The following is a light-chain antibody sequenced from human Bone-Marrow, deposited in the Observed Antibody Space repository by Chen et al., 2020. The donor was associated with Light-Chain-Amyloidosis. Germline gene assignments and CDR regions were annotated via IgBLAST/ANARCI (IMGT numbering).Light chain of an antibody. CDR1: QTISSNY. Sequence: ELVLPQSPGTLSLSPGAGANLSCRASQTISSNYLTWYQQTFGQAPRLLIYGSSSRATGIPDRFTGSASVTDFTLTINRLVREDFAMYYCQRYGTSPLTFGGGTKVEIK. J-gene: IGKJ4*01. CDR3: QRYGTSPLT. CDR2: GSS. V-gene: IGKV3-20*01.